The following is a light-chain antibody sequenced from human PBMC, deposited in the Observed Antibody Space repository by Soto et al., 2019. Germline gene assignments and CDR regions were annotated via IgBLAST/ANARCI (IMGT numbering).Light chain of an antibody. V-gene: IGLV2-8*01. Sequence: ALTQPPSASGSPGQSVTISCIGTASDIGRYNYVSWYQHHPGKAPKLIIYEVTKRPSGVPDRFSGSKSGNTASLTVSGLQADDEADYYCNSYVGSNNYVFGTGTKVTVL. CDR2: EVT. CDR1: ASDIGRYNY. J-gene: IGLJ1*01. CDR3: NSYVGSNNYV.